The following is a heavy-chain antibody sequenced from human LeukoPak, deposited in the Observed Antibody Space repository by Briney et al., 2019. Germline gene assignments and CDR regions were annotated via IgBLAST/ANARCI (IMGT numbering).Heavy chain of an antibody. D-gene: IGHD5-24*01. J-gene: IGHJ2*01. CDR2: ISYDGSNK. Sequence: GNGLEWVAVISYDGSNKYYADSVKVRFTISRDNSKNTLYLQMNSLRAEDTAVYYCAKSPLCFQAEDGIRDAVPVSAFLLSRSSDL. V-gene: IGHV3-30*18. CDR3: AKSPLCFQAEDGIRDAVPVSAFLLSRSSDL.